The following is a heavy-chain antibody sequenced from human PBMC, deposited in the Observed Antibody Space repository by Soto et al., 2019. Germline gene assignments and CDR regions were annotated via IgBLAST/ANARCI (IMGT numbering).Heavy chain of an antibody. CDR3: ARDSRYSGYGYFDY. CDR1: GYTFTSYA. V-gene: IGHV1-3*01. CDR2: INAGNGNT. J-gene: IGHJ4*02. D-gene: IGHD5-12*01. Sequence: ASVKVSCKASGYTFTSYAMHWVRQAPGQRLEWMGWINAGNGNTKYSQKFQGRVTITRDTSASTAYMELSSLRAEDTAVYYCARDSRYSGYGYFDYWGQGTLVTX.